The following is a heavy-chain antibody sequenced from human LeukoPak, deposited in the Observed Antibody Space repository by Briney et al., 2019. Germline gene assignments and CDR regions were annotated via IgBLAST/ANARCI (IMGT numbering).Heavy chain of an antibody. D-gene: IGHD3-3*01. CDR1: GGSISSGDYY. Sequence: PSQTLSLTCTVSGGSISSGDYYWSWIRQPPGKGLEWIGYIYYSGSTYYNPSLKSRVTISVDTSKNQFSLKLSSVTAADTAEYYCARGGLRFLEWFDYWGQGTLVTVSS. CDR3: ARGGLRFLEWFDY. CDR2: IYYSGST. V-gene: IGHV4-30-4*08. J-gene: IGHJ4*02.